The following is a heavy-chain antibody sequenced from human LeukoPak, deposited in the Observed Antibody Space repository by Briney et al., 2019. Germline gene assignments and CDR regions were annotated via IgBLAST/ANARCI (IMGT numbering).Heavy chain of an antibody. CDR3: ARGLPVWLPDYYYYMDV. CDR2: IYTSGST. Sequence: SETLSLTCTVPGGSISSYYWSWIRQPAGKGLEWIGRIYTSGSTNYNPSLKGRVTMSVDTSKNQFSLKLSSVTAADTAVYYCARGLPVWLPDYYYYMDVWGKGTTVTVSS. CDR1: GGSISSYY. J-gene: IGHJ6*03. V-gene: IGHV4-4*07. D-gene: IGHD5-12*01.